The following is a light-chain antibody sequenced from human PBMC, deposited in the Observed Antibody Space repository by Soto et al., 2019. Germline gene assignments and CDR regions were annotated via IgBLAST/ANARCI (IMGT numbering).Light chain of an antibody. V-gene: IGKV1-5*03. Sequence: DIQMTQSPSTLSASVGDRVTITCRASQSISSWLAWYQQKPGKAPNLLIYKASSLESGVPSRFSGSGSGTEFTLTISSLQPDDVATYYCQQYNSYSTFGQGTKVEIK. CDR3: QQYNSYST. CDR1: QSISSW. J-gene: IGKJ1*01. CDR2: KAS.